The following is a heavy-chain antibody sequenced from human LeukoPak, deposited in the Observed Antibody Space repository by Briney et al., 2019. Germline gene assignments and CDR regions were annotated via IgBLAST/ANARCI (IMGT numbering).Heavy chain of an antibody. J-gene: IGHJ6*02. CDR3: ARVGASLFGGPNTPNYYYYGMDV. Sequence: SETLSLTCTVSGGSVSSGAYYWSWIRQPPGKGLEWIGYIYYTGSTNYNPSLKSRVSISLDTSKNQFSLRLSSVTAADTAVYYCARVGASLFGGPNTPNYYYYGMDVWGQGTTVTVSS. CDR1: GGSVSSGAYY. D-gene: IGHD2-15*01. CDR2: IYYTGST. V-gene: IGHV4-61*08.